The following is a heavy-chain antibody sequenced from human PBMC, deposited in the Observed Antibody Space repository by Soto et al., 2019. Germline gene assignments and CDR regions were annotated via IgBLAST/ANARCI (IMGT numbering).Heavy chain of an antibody. CDR1: GDSISSYY. D-gene: IGHD1-26*01. CDR3: ARSLGASHGMDV. CDR2: SYTSGST. V-gene: IGHV4-4*07. J-gene: IGHJ6*02. Sequence: QVQLQESGPGLLKPAESLSLTCTVTGDSISSYYRSCRRQPAWKGREWIGRSYTSGSTNYNPSLKSRVTKSVDTFTNQLSLRMSYVAAGDPAVDYCARSLGASHGMDVWGQGTTVTVSS.